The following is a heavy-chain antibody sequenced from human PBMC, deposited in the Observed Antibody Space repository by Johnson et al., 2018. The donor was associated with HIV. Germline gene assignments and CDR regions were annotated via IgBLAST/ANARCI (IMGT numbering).Heavy chain of an antibody. V-gene: IGHV3-13*01. CDR2: IGTAGDT. CDR1: GFTFDDYA. CDR3: AKGGVWIAHDSFDI. J-gene: IGHJ3*02. D-gene: IGHD5-12*01. Sequence: DVQVVESGGGLVQPGRSLRLSCAASGFTFDDYAMHWVRQAPGKGLEWVSAIGTAGDTYYPGSVKGRFTISRENAKNSLYLQMNSLRAGDTAVYYCAKGGVWIAHDSFDIWGQGTMVTVSS.